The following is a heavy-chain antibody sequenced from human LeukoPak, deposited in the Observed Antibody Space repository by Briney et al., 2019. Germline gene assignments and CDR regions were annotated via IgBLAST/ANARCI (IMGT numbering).Heavy chain of an antibody. D-gene: IGHD6-13*01. Sequence: ASVKVSCKASGYTFTSYGISWVRQALGQGLEWMGWISAYNGNTNYAQKLQGRVTMTTDTSTSTAYMELRSLRSDDTAVYYCARADRIAAAGIPLTFDYWGQGTLVTVSS. CDR2: ISAYNGNT. J-gene: IGHJ4*02. V-gene: IGHV1-18*01. CDR3: ARADRIAAAGIPLTFDY. CDR1: GYTFTSYG.